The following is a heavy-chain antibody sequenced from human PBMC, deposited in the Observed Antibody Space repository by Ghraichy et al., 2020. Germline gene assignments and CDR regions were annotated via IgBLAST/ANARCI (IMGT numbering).Heavy chain of an antibody. V-gene: IGHV4-31*03. D-gene: IGHD6-13*01. CDR3: ARGARVYSSSWYWNY. J-gene: IGHJ4*02. CDR2: IYYSGST. Sequence: LRLSCTVSGGSISSGGYYWSWIRQHPGKGLEWIGYIYYSGSTYYNPSLKSRVTISVDTSKNQFSLKLSSVTAADTAVYYCARGARVYSSSWYWNYWGQGTLVTVSS. CDR1: GGSISSGGYY.